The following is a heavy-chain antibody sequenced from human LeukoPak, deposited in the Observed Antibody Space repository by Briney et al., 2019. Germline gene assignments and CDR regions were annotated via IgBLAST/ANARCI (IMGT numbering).Heavy chain of an antibody. D-gene: IGHD1-1*01. CDR2: INPDSGGT. J-gene: IGHJ4*02. Sequence: RASVKVSCKASGYTFTDYYMHWVRQAPGQGFEWMGWINPDSGGTNYAQKFQGRVTMTRDTSISTAYMELGGLRSDDTAMYYCARDRDTISTTDAGGDHFHYWGQGTLVTVSS. CDR1: GYTFTDYY. V-gene: IGHV1-2*02. CDR3: ARDRDTISTTDAGGDHFHY.